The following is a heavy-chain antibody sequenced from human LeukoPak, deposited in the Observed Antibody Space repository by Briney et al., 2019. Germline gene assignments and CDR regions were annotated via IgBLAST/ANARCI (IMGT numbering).Heavy chain of an antibody. CDR1: EFTFSSYW. CDR2: ISGDGSST. J-gene: IGHJ5*02. D-gene: IGHD2-15*01. CDR3: TRRVDATRWYDP. V-gene: IGHV3-74*03. Sequence: PGGSLRLSCAASEFTFSSYWMHWVRQAPGEGLVWVSRISGDGSSTTYADSVKGRFIISRDNSKNTLYLQMDSLRAEDTAVYYYTRRVDATRWYDPWGQGTLVTVSS.